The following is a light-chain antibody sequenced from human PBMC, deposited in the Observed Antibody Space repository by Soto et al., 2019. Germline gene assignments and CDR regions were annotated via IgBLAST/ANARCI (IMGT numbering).Light chain of an antibody. CDR2: AAS. CDR1: QHISHY. Sequence: DIPMTQSPSAMITSVGDRVTITCRASQHISHYLAWFQVKPGKVPKLLIYAASSLQSGVPSRFSGSGSGTDFTLTISSLQPEDFGTYYCQQSNSAPLTFGGGTKVDIK. J-gene: IGKJ4*01. V-gene: IGKV1-17*03. CDR3: QQSNSAPLT.